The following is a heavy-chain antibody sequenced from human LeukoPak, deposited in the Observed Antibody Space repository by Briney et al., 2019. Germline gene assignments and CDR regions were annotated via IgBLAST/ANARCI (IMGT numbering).Heavy chain of an antibody. V-gene: IGHV3-7*01. Sequence: GGYLSLSCAASGFTFSNYWMSWVRQAPGQGLEWLANIKEDGSEKYYVDSVKVRFTISRDNARNSLYLQMNSLRAEDTAVYYCASGRQLGCWGQGTLGTVSS. CDR1: GFTFSNYW. CDR3: ASGRQLGC. D-gene: IGHD6-13*01. CDR2: IKEDGSEK. J-gene: IGHJ4*02.